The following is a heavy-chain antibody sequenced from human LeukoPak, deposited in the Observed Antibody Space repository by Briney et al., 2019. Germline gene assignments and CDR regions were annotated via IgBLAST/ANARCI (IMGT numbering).Heavy chain of an antibody. J-gene: IGHJ4*02. CDR2: ISGTGGST. V-gene: IGHV3-23*01. CDR1: GFTFRYYG. D-gene: IGHD5-24*01. CDR3: ASWLRDGYNFGYFDY. Sequence: GGSLRLSCAASGFTFRYYGMSWVRQAPGKGLEWVSVISGTGGSTYYADSVKGRFTISRDNSKNTLYLQMNSLRAEDTAVYYCASWLRDGYNFGYFDYWGQGTLVTVSS.